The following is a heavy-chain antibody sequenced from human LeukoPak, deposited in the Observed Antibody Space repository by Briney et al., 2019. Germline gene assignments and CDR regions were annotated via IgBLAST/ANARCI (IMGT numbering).Heavy chain of an antibody. Sequence: SETLSLTCTVSGDSLDRHYWSWIRQPAGRGLEWIGRIYVSGSTTHNPSLTGRVAMSVDASKNQFSLKLRSVTAADTSLYSCARFTYVGYSLDYWAQGTLVVASS. CDR2: IYVSGST. J-gene: IGHJ4*02. D-gene: IGHD2-15*01. CDR1: GDSLDRHY. V-gene: IGHV4-4*07. CDR3: ARFTYVGYSLDY.